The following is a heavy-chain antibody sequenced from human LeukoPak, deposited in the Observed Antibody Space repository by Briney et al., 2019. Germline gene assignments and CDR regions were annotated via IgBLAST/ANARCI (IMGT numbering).Heavy chain of an antibody. V-gene: IGHV4-30-2*01. CDR3: ARDHPTPTTGYMDV. CDR2: IYHSANN. CDR1: GGSISSGTNY. D-gene: IGHD1-26*01. Sequence: PSETLSLTCTVSGGSISSGTNYWSWLRQPPGKGLEWIGYIYHSANNYNNPSLKSRVTMSMDRSKNQFSLNLTSVTAADTAVYYCARDHPTPTTGYMDVWGKGTTVTVSS. J-gene: IGHJ6*03.